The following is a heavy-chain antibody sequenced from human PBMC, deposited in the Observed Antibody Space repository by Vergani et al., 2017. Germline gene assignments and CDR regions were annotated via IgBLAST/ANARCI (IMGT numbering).Heavy chain of an antibody. V-gene: IGHV3-30*18. CDR3: AKEHDSGYYNYYYYGMDV. J-gene: IGHJ6*02. CDR1: GFPFSSIA. Sequence: VQLVESGGGLFQPGRSLRLPCPALGFPFSSIAMPWVRQAPGKGLEGVAVISYDGSKKYYADAVKGRFTISRDNSKNTLYLQMNSLRAEDTAVYYCAKEHDSGYYNYYYYGMDVWGQGTTVTVSS. D-gene: IGHD3-22*01. CDR2: ISYDGSKK.